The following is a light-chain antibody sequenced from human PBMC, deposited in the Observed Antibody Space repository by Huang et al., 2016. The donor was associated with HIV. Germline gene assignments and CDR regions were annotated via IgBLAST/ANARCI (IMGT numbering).Light chain of an antibody. V-gene: IGKV1-17*03. CDR3: LQHNGHPLT. CDR2: DAS. Sequence: DIQMTQSPSVMSASVGDRVTISCRASQGISNRLVWFQQKPGRVPKRLIHDASSLESGVPTRFIGSGSGTEFTHTINSLQPEDFATYYCLQHNGHPLTFGGGTRVEIK. J-gene: IGKJ4*01. CDR1: QGISNR.